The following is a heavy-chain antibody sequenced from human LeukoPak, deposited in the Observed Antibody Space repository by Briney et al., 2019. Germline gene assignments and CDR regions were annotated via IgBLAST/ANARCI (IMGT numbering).Heavy chain of an antibody. D-gene: IGHD3-10*01. V-gene: IGHV3-30*02. CDR3: AKRGVL. Sequence: GGSLRLSCSASGFTFSSHAMHWVRQAPGKGLEWVAVTHYDGSLKYYADSVKGRFTISRDNSKNTLYLQMNSLRAGDTALYYCAKRGVLWGQGTLVTVSS. J-gene: IGHJ4*02. CDR1: GFTFSSHA. CDR2: THYDGSLK.